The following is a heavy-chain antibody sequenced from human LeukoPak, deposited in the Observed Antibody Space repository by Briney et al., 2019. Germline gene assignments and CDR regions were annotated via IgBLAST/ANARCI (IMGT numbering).Heavy chain of an antibody. V-gene: IGHV1-2*02. CDR1: GYTFTGYY. D-gene: IGHD6-6*01. CDR2: INPNSGGT. CDR3: ASSSSGSYYFDY. Sequence: ASVKVSCKASGYTFTGYYMHWVRQAPGQGLEWMGWINPNSGGTNYAQKFQGGVTMTRDTSISTAYMELSRLRSDDTAVYYCASSSSGSYYFDYWGQGTLVTVSS. J-gene: IGHJ4*02.